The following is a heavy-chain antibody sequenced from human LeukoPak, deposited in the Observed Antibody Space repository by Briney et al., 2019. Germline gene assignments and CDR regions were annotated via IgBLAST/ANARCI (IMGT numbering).Heavy chain of an antibody. D-gene: IGHD4-17*01. CDR1: GGSFSGYY. CDR2: INHSGST. J-gene: IGHJ4*02. CDR3: ARGVDYGVYYFDY. Sequence: SETLSLTCAVYGGSFSGYYWSWIRQPPGKGLEWIGEINHSGSTNYNPSLKSRVTISVDTSKNQFSLKLSSVTAVDTAVYYCARGVDYGVYYFDYWGQGTLVTVSS. V-gene: IGHV4-34*01.